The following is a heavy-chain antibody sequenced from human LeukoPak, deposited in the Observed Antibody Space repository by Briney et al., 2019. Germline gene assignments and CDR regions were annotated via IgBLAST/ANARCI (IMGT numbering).Heavy chain of an antibody. D-gene: IGHD6-19*01. CDR3: ARGQLSSGWYGLFDY. V-gene: IGHV4-59*01. J-gene: IGHJ4*02. CDR1: GGCISSYY. Sequence: SETLSLTCTVSGGCISSYYWSWIRQPPGKGLEWIGYIYYSGSTNYNPSLKSRVTISVDTSKNQFSLKLSSVSAADTAVYYCARGQLSSGWYGLFDYWGQGTLVTVSS. CDR2: IYYSGST.